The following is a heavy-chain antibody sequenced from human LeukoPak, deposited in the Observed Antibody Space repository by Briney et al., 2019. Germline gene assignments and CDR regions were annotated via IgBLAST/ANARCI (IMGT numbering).Heavy chain of an antibody. V-gene: IGHV3-73*01. CDR3: TTDLSYYDCWSAIWSNWFDP. CDR2: IRSKANSYAP. Sequence: GGSLRLSCAASGFTFRGSAMHWVRQASGKGLEWVGRIRSKANSYAPAYAASGKGRFTISRDDSKNTAYLQMNSRKTEDTAVYYCTTDLSYYDCWSAIWSNWFDPWGQGTLVTVSS. CDR1: GFTFRGSA. J-gene: IGHJ5*02. D-gene: IGHD3-3*01.